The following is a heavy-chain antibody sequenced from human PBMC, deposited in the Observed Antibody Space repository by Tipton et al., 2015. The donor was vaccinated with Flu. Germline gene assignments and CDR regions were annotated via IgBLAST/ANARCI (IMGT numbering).Heavy chain of an antibody. J-gene: IGHJ6*02. D-gene: IGHD6-19*01. CDR2: ISYDGKVQ. CDR3: ARDSGYDYHYVMGV. Sequence: QLVQSGGGVVQPGRSLRLSCVGSGFTFDTHAFHWVRQAPGKGLEWVAVISYDGKVQYYGHSVKGRFTISRDDTKNTVFLQVNNLRAEDTAVYYCARDSGYDYHYVMGVWGQGTTVIVSS. V-gene: IGHV3-30*03. CDR1: GFTFDTHA.